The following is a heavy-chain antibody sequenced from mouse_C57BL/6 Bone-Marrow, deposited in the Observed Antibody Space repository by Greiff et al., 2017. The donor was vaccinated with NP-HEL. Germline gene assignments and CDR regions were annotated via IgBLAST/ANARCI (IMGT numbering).Heavy chain of an antibody. CDR3: TPLYYYGSSDHWYFDV. CDR1: GFNIKDDY. V-gene: IGHV14-4*01. D-gene: IGHD1-1*01. J-gene: IGHJ1*03. Sequence: VQLKESGAELVRPGASVKLSCTASGFNIKDDYMHWVKQRPEQGLEWIGWIDPENGDTEYASKFQGKATITADTSSNTAYLQLSSLTSEYTAVYYCTPLYYYGSSDHWYFDVWGTGTTVTVSS. CDR2: IDPENGDT.